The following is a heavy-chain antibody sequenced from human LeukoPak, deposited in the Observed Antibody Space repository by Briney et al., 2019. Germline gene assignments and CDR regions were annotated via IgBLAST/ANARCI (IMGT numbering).Heavy chain of an antibody. CDR2: IYSGGST. CDR1: GFTVSSNY. D-gene: IGHD3-9*01. J-gene: IGHJ4*02. CDR3: ARYVTTYYDILTGAGVFDY. V-gene: IGHV3-66*02. Sequence: PGGSLRLSCAASGFTVSSNYMSWVRQAPGKGLEWVSVIYSGGSTYYADSVKGRFTISRDNSKNTLYLQMNSLGAEDTAVYYCARYVTTYYDILTGAGVFDYWGQGTLVTVPS.